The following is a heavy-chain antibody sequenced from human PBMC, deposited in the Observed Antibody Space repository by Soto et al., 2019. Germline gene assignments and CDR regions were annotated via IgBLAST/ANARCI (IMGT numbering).Heavy chain of an antibody. CDR1: GFSLANYP. V-gene: IGHV3-48*02. J-gene: IGHJ4*02. D-gene: IGHD6-19*01. CDR3: AKGPHTNVGWPYYFES. Sequence: TGGSRRLSCVASGFSLANYPMNWGRQTPGKGLEWISYSSPRGDTIYYADSVEGRFTISRDNARNSLSLHMSSLRDEDSAPYYCAKGPHTNVGWPYYFESWGQGVPVTVSS. CDR2: SSPRGDTI.